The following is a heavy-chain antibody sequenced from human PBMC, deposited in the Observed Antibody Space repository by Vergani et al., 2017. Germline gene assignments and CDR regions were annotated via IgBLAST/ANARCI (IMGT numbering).Heavy chain of an antibody. D-gene: IGHD6-19*01. Sequence: QVQLVQSGAEVKTSGASVTVFCKASGYTFTSYYMHWLRQAPGQGLEWMGWICAYNGNTNYALKLQGRVTMTTDTSTSTAYMELRSLRSDDTAVYYCARDGFGGSGWTDYWGQGTLVTVSS. J-gene: IGHJ4*02. CDR3: ARDGFGGSGWTDY. CDR1: GYTFTSYY. V-gene: IGHV1-18*04. CDR2: ICAYNGNT.